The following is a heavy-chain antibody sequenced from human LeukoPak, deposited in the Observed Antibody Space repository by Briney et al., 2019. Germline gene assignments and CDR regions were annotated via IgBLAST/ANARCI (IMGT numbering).Heavy chain of an antibody. V-gene: IGHV3-21*06. J-gene: IGHJ2*01. CDR1: GFTFSSYE. D-gene: IGHD5-18*01. CDR2: ISSSSSYI. CDR3: ARDRTWIQLRYFDL. Sequence: PGGSLRLSCAASGFTFSSYEMNWVRQAPGKGLEWVSSISSSSSYIYYADSVKGRFTISRDNAKNSLYLQMNSLRAEDTSVYYCARDRTWIQLRYFDLWGRGTLVTVSS.